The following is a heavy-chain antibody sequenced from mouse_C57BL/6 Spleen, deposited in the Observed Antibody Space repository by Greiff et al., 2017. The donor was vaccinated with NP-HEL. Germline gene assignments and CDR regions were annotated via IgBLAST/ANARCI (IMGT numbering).Heavy chain of an antibody. D-gene: IGHD2-3*01. V-gene: IGHV1-52*01. J-gene: IGHJ2*01. Sequence: QVQLQQPGAELVRPGSSVKLSCKASGYTFTSYWMHWVKQRPIQGLEWIGNIDPYDSETHYTQKFKDKATLTVDTSSSTAYMQLSILTSEDSAVYYGASSDYDGYYDDYWGQGTTLTVSS. CDR1: GYTFTSYW. CDR3: ASSDYDGYYDDY. CDR2: IDPYDSET.